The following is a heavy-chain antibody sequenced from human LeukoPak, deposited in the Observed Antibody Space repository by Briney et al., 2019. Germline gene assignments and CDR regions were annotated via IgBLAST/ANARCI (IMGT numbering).Heavy chain of an antibody. D-gene: IGHD3-16*01. V-gene: IGHV1-69*13. CDR3: ARSPGGDPRGRLDH. CDR1: GGTFSGYA. J-gene: IGHJ4*02. Sequence: SVKVSCKASGGTFSGYAISWVRQAPGQGLEWMGGIIPIFGTANYAQKFQGRVAITADESTSTAYMEMSSLRSEDTAVYYCARSPGGDPRGRLDHWGQGTLVTVSS. CDR2: IIPIFGTA.